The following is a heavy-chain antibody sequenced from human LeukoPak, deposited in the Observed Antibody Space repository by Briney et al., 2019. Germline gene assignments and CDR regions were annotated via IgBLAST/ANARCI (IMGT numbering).Heavy chain of an antibody. CDR1: GFTFSDYA. D-gene: IGHD3-16*01. V-gene: IGHV3-30-3*01. Sequence: TGGSLRLSCAASGFTFSDYAMHWVRQSPVKGLEWVAVISNDGSNKFYADSVKGRFTISRDNSKNTLFLQMNSLRAEDTAVYYCARARLGSGYMDVWGKGTTVTVSS. CDR2: ISNDGSNK. J-gene: IGHJ6*03. CDR3: ARARLGSGYMDV.